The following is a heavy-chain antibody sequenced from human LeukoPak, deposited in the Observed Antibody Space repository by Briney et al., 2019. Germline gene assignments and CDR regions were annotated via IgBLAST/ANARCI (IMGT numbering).Heavy chain of an antibody. Sequence: GGSLRLSCAASGFTFSSYAMSWVRQAPGKGLEWVSAISGSGGSTYYADSVKGRFTISRDNSKNTLYLQMNSLRAEDTAVYYCAEHTGDSSGYYPIYYYYYYMDVWGKGTTVTVSS. CDR1: GFTFSSYA. CDR3: AEHTGDSSGYYPIYYYYYYMDV. V-gene: IGHV3-23*01. J-gene: IGHJ6*03. CDR2: ISGSGGST. D-gene: IGHD3-22*01.